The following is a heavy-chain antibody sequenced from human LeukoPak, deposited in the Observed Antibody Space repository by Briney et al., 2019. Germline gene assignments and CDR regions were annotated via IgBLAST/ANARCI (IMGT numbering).Heavy chain of an antibody. Sequence: LSLTCTVSGGSISSGGYYWSWVRQAPGKGLEWVAVLSYDGSDKYYADSVKGRFTISRDNSKNTLYLQMNSLRAEDTAVYYCARPYYDSSGYRFDYWGQGTLVTVSS. J-gene: IGHJ4*02. CDR2: LSYDGSDK. D-gene: IGHD3-22*01. V-gene: IGHV3-30-3*01. CDR1: GGSISSGG. CDR3: ARPYYDSSGYRFDY.